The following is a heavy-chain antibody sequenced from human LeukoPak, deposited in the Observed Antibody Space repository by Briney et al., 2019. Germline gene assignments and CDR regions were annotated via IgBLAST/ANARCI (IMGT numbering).Heavy chain of an antibody. CDR2: IYHGGST. Sequence: SETLSLTCTVSGFSLSSGYYWGWIRQPPGKGLEWIGSIYHGGSTHYNPSLKSQVTISVDTSKNQFSLKLSSVTAADTAVYYCARAVPVAGKGSNFDYWGQGTLVTVSS. V-gene: IGHV4-38-2*02. CDR3: ARAVPVAGKGSNFDY. D-gene: IGHD6-19*01. CDR1: GFSLSSGYY. J-gene: IGHJ4*02.